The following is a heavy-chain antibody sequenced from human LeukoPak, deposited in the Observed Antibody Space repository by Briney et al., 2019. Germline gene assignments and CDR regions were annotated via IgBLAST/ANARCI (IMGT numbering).Heavy chain of an antibody. CDR3: AREIPSMVRGIVRANWFDP. V-gene: IGHV4-59*01. CDR1: GGSISNYY. Sequence: SETLSLTCTVSGGSISNYYWSWIRQPPGKGLEWIGYIYYSGSTNYNPSLKSRVTISVDTSKNQFSLKLSSVTAADTAVYYCAREIPSMVRGIVRANWFDPWGQGTLVTVSS. CDR2: IYYSGST. J-gene: IGHJ5*02. D-gene: IGHD3-10*01.